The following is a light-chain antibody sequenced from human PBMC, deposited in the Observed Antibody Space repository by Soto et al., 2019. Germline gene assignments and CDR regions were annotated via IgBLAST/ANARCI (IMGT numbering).Light chain of an antibody. V-gene: IGLV2-11*01. J-gene: IGLJ1*01. CDR3: CSYAGGYTHYV. Sequence: LTQPPSVSGSPGQSVTISCTGTSSDVGGFNYVSWYQHHPGKAPKLMIYDVSKRPSGVPDRFSGSKSGNTASLTISGLQAEDEADYYCCSYAGGYTHYVFATGTKVTVL. CDR2: DVS. CDR1: SSDVGGFNY.